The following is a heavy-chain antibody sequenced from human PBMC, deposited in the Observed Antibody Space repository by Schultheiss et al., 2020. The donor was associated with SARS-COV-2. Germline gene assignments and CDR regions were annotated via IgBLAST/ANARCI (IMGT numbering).Heavy chain of an antibody. D-gene: IGHD3-10*01. Sequence: ASVKVSCKASGYTFTGYYMHWVRQAPGQGLEWMGWINPNSGGTNYAQKFQGRVTITADESTSTAYMELSSLRSEDTAVYYCARDLGSMVRGNDAFDIRGQGTMVTVSS. CDR3: ARDLGSMVRGNDAFDI. CDR1: GYTFTGYY. V-gene: IGHV1-2*02. CDR2: INPNSGGT. J-gene: IGHJ3*02.